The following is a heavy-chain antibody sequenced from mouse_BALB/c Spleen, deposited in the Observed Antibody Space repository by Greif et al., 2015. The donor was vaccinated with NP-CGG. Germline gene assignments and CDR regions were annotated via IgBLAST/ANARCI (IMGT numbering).Heavy chain of an antibody. Sequence: VQLQQPGAELVKPGASVKLSCTASGFNIKDTYMHWVKQRPEQGLEWIGRIDPANGNTKYDPKFQGKATITADTSSNTAHLQLSSLTSEDTAVYYCARWDWYFDVWGAGTTVTVSS. V-gene: IGHV14-3*02. J-gene: IGHJ1*01. CDR3: ARWDWYFDV. CDR2: IDPANGNT. CDR1: GFNIKDTY.